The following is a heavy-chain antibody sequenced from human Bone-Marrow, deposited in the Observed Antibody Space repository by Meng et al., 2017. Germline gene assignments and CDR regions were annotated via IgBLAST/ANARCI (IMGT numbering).Heavy chain of an antibody. CDR3: AKWGVDY. Sequence: GESLKISCAASGFTFDSYAMSWVRQAPGKGLEWVSAIGGSGGSTYYADSVKGRFTISRDNSKNTLYLQMNSLRAEDTAVYYCAKWGVDYWGQGTLVTVSS. D-gene: IGHD3-16*01. CDR1: GFTFDSYA. CDR2: IGGSGGST. V-gene: IGHV3-23*01. J-gene: IGHJ4*02.